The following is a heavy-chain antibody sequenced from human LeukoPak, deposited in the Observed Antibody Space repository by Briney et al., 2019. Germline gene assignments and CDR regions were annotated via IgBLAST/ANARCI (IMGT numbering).Heavy chain of an antibody. Sequence: PGGSLRLSCAASGFTFSSYSMNWVRQAPGKGLEWVSSISSSSSYIYYADSVKGRFTISRDNAKNSLYLQMNSLRAEDTAVYYCARAPMGSSPFYYMDVWGKGTTVTVSS. D-gene: IGHD2-2*01. V-gene: IGHV3-21*01. CDR1: GFTFSSYS. J-gene: IGHJ6*03. CDR2: ISSSSSYI. CDR3: ARAPMGSSPFYYMDV.